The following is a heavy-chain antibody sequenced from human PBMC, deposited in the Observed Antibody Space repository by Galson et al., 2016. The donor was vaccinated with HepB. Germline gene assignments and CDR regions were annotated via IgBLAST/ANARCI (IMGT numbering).Heavy chain of an antibody. Sequence: SLRLSCAASGFTFSSYWMHWVRQAPGKGLVWVSRINGDGNYADYADSVKGRFSISRDNAKNTLYLQMNSLRADDTAVYHCVRGTLRWYGIDYWGQGTLVTVSS. D-gene: IGHD6-13*01. CDR2: INGDGNYA. J-gene: IGHJ4*02. V-gene: IGHV3-74*01. CDR3: VRGTLRWYGIDY. CDR1: GFTFSSYW.